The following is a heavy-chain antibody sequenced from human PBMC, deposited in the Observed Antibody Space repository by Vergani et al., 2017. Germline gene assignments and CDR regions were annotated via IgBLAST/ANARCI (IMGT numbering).Heavy chain of an antibody. CDR1: GGSISSYY. CDR2: IYDSGST. V-gene: IGHV4-59*01. J-gene: IGHJ4*02. CDR3: ARGESLMGATSGYDY. Sequence: QVQLQQWGAGLLKPSETLSLTCAVYGGSISSYYWSWIRQPPGKGLEWIGYIYDSGSTNYNPSLKSRVTISVDTSTNQFSLKLSSVTAADTAVYYCARGESLMGATSGYDYWGQGTLVTVSS. D-gene: IGHD1-26*01.